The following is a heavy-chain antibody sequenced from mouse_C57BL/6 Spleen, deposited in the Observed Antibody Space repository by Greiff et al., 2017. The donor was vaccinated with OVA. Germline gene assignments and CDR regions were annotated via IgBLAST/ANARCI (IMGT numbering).Heavy chain of an antibody. J-gene: IGHJ3*01. Sequence: QVQLKESGPGLVAPSQSLSITCTVSGFSLTSYGVSWVRQPPGKGLEWLGVIWGDGSANYHSALISRLSISKDNSKSQVFLKLNSLQTDDTATYYCATLYGYDGGWFAYWGQGTLVTVSA. V-gene: IGHV2-3*01. CDR2: IWGDGSA. CDR1: GFSLTSYG. D-gene: IGHD2-2*01. CDR3: ATLYGYDGGWFAY.